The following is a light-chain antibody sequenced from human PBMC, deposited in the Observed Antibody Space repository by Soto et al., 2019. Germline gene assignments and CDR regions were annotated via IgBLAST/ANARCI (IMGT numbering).Light chain of an antibody. J-gene: IGKJ5*01. CDR3: QQFNTYPIT. CDR2: DVS. V-gene: IGKV1-13*02. CDR1: QGIRGA. Sequence: AIQLTQSPSSLSASVGDRVTITCRASQGIRGALAWYQQKPGKAPKLLIFDVSTLQSGVPSRFSGSGSGTHFTLTISSLQPEDFGTYYCQQFNTYPITFGQGTRLEIK.